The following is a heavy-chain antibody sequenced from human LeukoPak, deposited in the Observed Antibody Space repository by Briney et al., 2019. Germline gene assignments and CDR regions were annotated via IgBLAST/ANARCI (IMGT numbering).Heavy chain of an antibody. Sequence: SETLSLTCTDAGGSISSYYWSWIRQPPGKGLEWIGYIYSSGSTNYNPSLKNRVTISVATSKNQFSLKVSSVTAADTAVYYCARHFYGSGSYRAYGMDVWGQGTTVTVSS. CDR3: ARHFYGSGSYRAYGMDV. CDR2: IYSSGST. J-gene: IGHJ6*02. V-gene: IGHV4-59*08. CDR1: GGSISSYY. D-gene: IGHD3-10*01.